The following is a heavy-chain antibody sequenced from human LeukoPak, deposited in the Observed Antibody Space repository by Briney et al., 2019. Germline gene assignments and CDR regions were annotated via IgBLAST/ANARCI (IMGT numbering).Heavy chain of an antibody. Sequence: GGSLRLSCAASGFSLSSFAMSWVRQAPGKGLEWDSAITGSGSNTYYADSVKGRFTISRDNSKNTLYLQMNSLRAEDTAVYYCARRAGAYSHPYDYWGQGTLVTVSS. D-gene: IGHD4/OR15-4a*01. CDR1: GFSLSSFA. V-gene: IGHV3-23*01. CDR3: ARRAGAYSHPYDY. J-gene: IGHJ4*02. CDR2: ITGSGSNT.